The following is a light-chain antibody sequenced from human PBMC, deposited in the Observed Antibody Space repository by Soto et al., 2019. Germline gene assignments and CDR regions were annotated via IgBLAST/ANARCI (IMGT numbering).Light chain of an antibody. CDR2: QAS. V-gene: IGKV1-5*03. J-gene: IGKJ2*01. CDR3: QQYNTYAYT. Sequence: DIQMTQSPSTLSASVGDRVTITCRASQSISGWLAWFQQKPGKAPNLLIYQASSLQSGVPSRFSGSGSGTEFTLTISSLQPDDIATYFCQQYNTYAYTFGQGTKLEI. CDR1: QSISGW.